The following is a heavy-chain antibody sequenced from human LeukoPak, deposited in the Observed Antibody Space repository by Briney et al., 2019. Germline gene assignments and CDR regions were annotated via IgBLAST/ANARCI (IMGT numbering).Heavy chain of an antibody. CDR3: AREEGSGWYLPLEYFQH. J-gene: IGHJ1*01. D-gene: IGHD6-19*01. Sequence: GASVKVSCKASGGTFSSYAISWVRQAPGQGLEWMGGIIPIFGTANYAQKFQGRVTITADKSTSTAYMELSSLRSEDTAVYYCAREEGSGWYLPLEYFQHWGQGTLVTVSS. V-gene: IGHV1-69*06. CDR2: IIPIFGTA. CDR1: GGTFSSYA.